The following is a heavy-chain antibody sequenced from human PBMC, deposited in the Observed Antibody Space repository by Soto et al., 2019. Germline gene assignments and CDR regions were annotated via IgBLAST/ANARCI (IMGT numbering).Heavy chain of an antibody. D-gene: IGHD1-26*01. CDR3: ARVVGALGHWFDP. V-gene: IGHV1-18*01. CDR1: GYTFPSSG. CDR2: ISAYNGST. J-gene: IGHJ5*02. Sequence: QVQLEQSGAEVKKPGASVKVSCKASGYTFPSSGISWVRQAPVQGLEWMGRISAYNGSTNYAQKLQGRVTMTTDTSTSTAYMELRSLRSDDTAVYYCARVVGALGHWFDPWGQGTLVTVSS.